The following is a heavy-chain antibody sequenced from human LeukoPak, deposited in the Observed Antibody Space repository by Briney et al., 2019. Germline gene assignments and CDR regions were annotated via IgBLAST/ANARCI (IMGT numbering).Heavy chain of an antibody. V-gene: IGHV3-23*01. CDR2: ISGSGGST. CDR1: GFTFRDYY. J-gene: IGHJ4*02. D-gene: IGHD3-22*01. CDR3: AGPSSSGYYYRY. Sequence: GGSLRLSCAASGFTFRDYYMSWIRQAPGKGLEWVSAISGSGGSTYYADSVKGRFTISRDNSKNTLYLQMNSLRAEDTAVYYCAGPSSSGYYYRYWGQGTLVTVSS.